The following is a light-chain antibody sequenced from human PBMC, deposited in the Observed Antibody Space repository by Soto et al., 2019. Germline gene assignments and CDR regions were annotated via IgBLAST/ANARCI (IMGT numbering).Light chain of an antibody. V-gene: IGKV1-39*01. CDR2: TAS. Sequence: DIQMTQSPSSLSASVGDRVTITCRASQRISSYLNWYQQKPGKAPELLIYTASTLQSGVPSRFSASGSGTDFTLTINSLQPEDFATYYCQQGYNTPRTFGQGTKVDIK. J-gene: IGKJ1*01. CDR1: QRISSY. CDR3: QQGYNTPRT.